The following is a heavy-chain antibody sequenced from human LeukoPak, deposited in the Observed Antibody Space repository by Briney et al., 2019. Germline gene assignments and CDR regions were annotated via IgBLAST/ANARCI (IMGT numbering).Heavy chain of an antibody. Sequence: SETLSLTCTVSGGSVSSGSYYWSWIRQPPGKGLEWIGYIYYSGSTNYNPSLKSRVTISVDTSKNQFYLKLISVTAADTAVYYCAREDPRTVKWGQGTLVTVSS. CDR2: IYYSGST. CDR1: GGSVSSGSYY. V-gene: IGHV4-61*01. D-gene: IGHD4-11*01. J-gene: IGHJ4*02. CDR3: AREDPRTVK.